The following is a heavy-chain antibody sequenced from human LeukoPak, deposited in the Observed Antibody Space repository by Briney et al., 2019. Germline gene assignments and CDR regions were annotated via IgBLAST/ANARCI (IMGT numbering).Heavy chain of an antibody. J-gene: IGHJ3*02. CDR2: IYYSGST. CDR3: ARARGYSGYDQAFDI. D-gene: IGHD5-12*01. V-gene: IGHV4-61*01. CDR1: GGSISSSSYY. Sequence: PSETLSLTCTVSGGSISSSSYYWSWIRQPPGKGLEWIGYIYYSGSTNYNPSLKSRVTISVDTSKNQFSLKLSSVTAADTAVYYCARARGYSGYDQAFDIWGQGTMVTVSS.